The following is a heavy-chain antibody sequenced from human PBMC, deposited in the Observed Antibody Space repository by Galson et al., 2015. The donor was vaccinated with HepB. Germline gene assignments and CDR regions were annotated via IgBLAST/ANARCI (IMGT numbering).Heavy chain of an antibody. CDR2: IYYSGST. Sequence: LVKPTQTLTLTCTFSGFSLSTSGVGVGWIRQPPGKGLEWIGYIYYSGSTYYNPSLRSRVTISVDTSKNQFSLKLSSVTAADTAVYYCARDSEQQLDVWGQGTTVTVSS. D-gene: IGHD6-13*01. J-gene: IGHJ6*02. CDR1: GFSLSTSGVG. CDR3: ARDSEQQLDV. V-gene: IGHV4-30-4*01.